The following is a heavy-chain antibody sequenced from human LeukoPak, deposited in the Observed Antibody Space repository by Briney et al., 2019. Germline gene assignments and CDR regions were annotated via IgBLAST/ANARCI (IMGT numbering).Heavy chain of an antibody. D-gene: IGHD3-10*01. J-gene: IGHJ5*02. Sequence: KPSETLSLTCAVYGGSFSGYYWSWIRQPPGKGLEWIGEINHSGSTNYNPSLKSRVTISVDTSKNQFSLKLSSVTAADTAVHYCARAILYGSGSPTRFDPWGQGTLVTVSS. CDR1: GGSFSGYY. V-gene: IGHV4-34*01. CDR3: ARAILYGSGSPTRFDP. CDR2: INHSGST.